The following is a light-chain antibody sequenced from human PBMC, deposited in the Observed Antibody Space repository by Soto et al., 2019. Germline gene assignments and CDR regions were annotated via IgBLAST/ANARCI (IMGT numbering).Light chain of an antibody. CDR2: DVA. Sequence: QSALTQPASLSGSPGQSISISCTGTSSDVGRYNFVSWYQQRPGKAPKLIIYDVANRPSGISNRFSGSKSGNTASLTISGLRAEDGADGYCSSYPGSTSLVYVFGTGTKVTVL. CDR3: SSYPGSTSLVYV. CDR1: SSDVGRYNF. J-gene: IGLJ1*01. V-gene: IGLV2-14*03.